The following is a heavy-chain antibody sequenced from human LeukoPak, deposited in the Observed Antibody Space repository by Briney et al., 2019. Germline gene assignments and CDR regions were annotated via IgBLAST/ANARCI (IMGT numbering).Heavy chain of an antibody. D-gene: IGHD3-9*01. V-gene: IGHV1-18*04. CDR1: GYTFTGYY. Sequence: GASVKVSCKASGYTFTGYYMHWVRQAPGQGLEWMGWISAYNGNTNYAQKFQGRVTMTTDTSTSTAYMDLRSLTSDDTAVYYCARDYDILSGHQPIDYWGQGTLVTVSS. CDR2: ISAYNGNT. J-gene: IGHJ4*02. CDR3: ARDYDILSGHQPIDY.